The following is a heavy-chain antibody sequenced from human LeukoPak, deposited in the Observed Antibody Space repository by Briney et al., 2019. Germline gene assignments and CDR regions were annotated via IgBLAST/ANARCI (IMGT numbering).Heavy chain of an antibody. Sequence: SATLSLTCAVSGGSISSSHWWSWVRQPPGKGLEWIGDIYHSGSTNYNPSLKSRVTISVDTSKNQFSLKLSSVTAADTAVYYCARGVVIAPQTFDYWGQGTLVTVSS. CDR3: ARGVVIAPQTFDY. J-gene: IGHJ4*02. V-gene: IGHV4-4*02. D-gene: IGHD2-21*01. CDR2: IYHSGST. CDR1: GGSISSSHW.